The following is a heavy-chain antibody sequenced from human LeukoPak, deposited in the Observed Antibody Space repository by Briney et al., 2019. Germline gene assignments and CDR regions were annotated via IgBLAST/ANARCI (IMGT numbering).Heavy chain of an antibody. V-gene: IGHV3-20*01. Sequence: GGSLRLSCAASGFKFDDYEMSWVRRVPGKCLEYVSGISKSGRATGYGDSVKGRFTISRDNAKNSLFLQMTSLRAEDTALYHCARVPGSHYYYYMDVWGKGAAVTVSS. CDR3: ARVPGSHYYYYMDV. CDR1: GFKFDDYE. CDR2: ISKSGRAT. J-gene: IGHJ6*03.